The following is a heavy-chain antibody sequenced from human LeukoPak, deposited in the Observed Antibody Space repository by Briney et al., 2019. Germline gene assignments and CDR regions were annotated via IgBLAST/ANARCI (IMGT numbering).Heavy chain of an antibody. J-gene: IGHJ6*02. CDR2: ISYDGSNK. Sequence: GGSLRLSCAASGFTFSSYAMHWVHQAPGKGLEWVAVISYDGSNKYYADSVKGRFTISRDNSKNTLYLQMNSLRAEDTAVYYCARGSPDVTHYYYYGMDVWGQGTTVTVSS. V-gene: IGHV3-30-3*01. CDR1: GFTFSSYA. CDR3: ARGSPDVTHYYYYGMDV. D-gene: IGHD1-14*01.